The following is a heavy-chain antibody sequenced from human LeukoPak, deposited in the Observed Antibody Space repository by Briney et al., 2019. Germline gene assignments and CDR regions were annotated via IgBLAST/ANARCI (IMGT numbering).Heavy chain of an antibody. J-gene: IGHJ4*02. CDR2: IYYSGST. CDR3: ARGSGAFDY. Sequence: SETLSLTCTVPSVSINNNYRRWIRQPPGKGLEWIGYIYYSGSTNYSPSLKSRVTMSVDTSKKQLSLKVTSVTAADTAVYYCARGSGAFDYWGQGTLVTVSS. V-gene: IGHV4-59*01. CDR1: SVSINNNY.